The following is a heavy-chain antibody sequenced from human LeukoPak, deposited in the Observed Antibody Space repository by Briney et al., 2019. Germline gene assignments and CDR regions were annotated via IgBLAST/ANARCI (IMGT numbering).Heavy chain of an antibody. Sequence: GGSLRLSCAASGFTFSSNGMHWVRQAPGKGLEWVAVIWYDGSNKYYADSVKGRFTISRDNSKNTLYLQMNSLRAEDTAVYYCATGYCSGGSCYPPTYWGQGTLVTVSS. CDR2: IWYDGSNK. CDR1: GFTFSSNG. J-gene: IGHJ4*02. CDR3: ATGYCSGGSCYPPTY. D-gene: IGHD2-15*01. V-gene: IGHV3-33*01.